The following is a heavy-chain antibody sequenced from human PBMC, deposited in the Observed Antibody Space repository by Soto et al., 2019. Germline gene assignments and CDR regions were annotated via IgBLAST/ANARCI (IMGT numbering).Heavy chain of an antibody. D-gene: IGHD3-22*01. CDR3: ARDSYYYDSSGFDY. CDR2: IYYSGST. V-gene: IGHV4-59*01. J-gene: IGHJ4*02. Sequence: QVQLQESGPGLVKPSETLSLTCTVSGGSISSYYWSWIRQPPGKGLEWIGYIYYSGSTNSNPSLKSRVTISVDTSKNQFSLKLSSVTAADTAVYYCARDSYYYDSSGFDYWGQGTLVTVSS. CDR1: GGSISSYY.